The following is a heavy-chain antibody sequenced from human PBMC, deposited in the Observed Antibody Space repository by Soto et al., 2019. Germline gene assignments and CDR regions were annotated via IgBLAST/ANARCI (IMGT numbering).Heavy chain of an antibody. V-gene: IGHV4-59*12. J-gene: IGHJ5*02. CDR3: ARTFHCSGGSCPLDWFDP. CDR1: GGSISSYY. CDR2: IYYSGST. Sequence: PSETLSLTCTVSGGSISSYYWSWIRQPPGKGLEWIGYIYYSGSTNYNPSLKSRVTISVDTSKNQFSLKLSSVTAADTAVYYCARTFHCSGGSCPLDWFDPWGQGTLVTVSS. D-gene: IGHD2-15*01.